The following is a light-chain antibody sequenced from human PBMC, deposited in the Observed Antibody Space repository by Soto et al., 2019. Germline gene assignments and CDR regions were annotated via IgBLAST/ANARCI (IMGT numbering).Light chain of an antibody. CDR2: DDN. CDR1: SSNIGGNS. J-gene: IGLJ1*01. CDR3: GSWDSSLSAYV. V-gene: IGLV1-51*01. Sequence: QSVLTQPPSVSAAAGQKVTISCSGSSSNIGGNSVSWYQQLPGAAPTLLIYDDNKRPSGIPDRFSGSKSGTSATLGITGFQTGDKADYYCGSWDSSLSAYVFGTGTKVTVL.